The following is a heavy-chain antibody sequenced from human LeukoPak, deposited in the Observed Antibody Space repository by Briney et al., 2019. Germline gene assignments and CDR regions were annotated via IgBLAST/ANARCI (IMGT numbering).Heavy chain of an antibody. D-gene: IGHD3-16*02. J-gene: IGHJ3*02. CDR1: GFTFSSYW. CDR2: IKQNGGEK. V-gene: IGHV3-7*01. Sequence: GGSLRLSCAASGFTFSSYWMTWVRQAPGKGLEWEANIKQNGGEKYYVDSVKGRFTISRDNAKNTLYLQINSLRAEDTAVYYCARDVSLAFDIWGQGTMVSVSS. CDR3: ARDVSLAFDI.